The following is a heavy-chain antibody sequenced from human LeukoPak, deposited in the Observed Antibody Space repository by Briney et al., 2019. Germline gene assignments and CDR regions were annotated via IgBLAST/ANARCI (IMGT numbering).Heavy chain of an antibody. J-gene: IGHJ6*02. V-gene: IGHV3-23*01. CDR2: ITGSGANT. Sequence: PGGSLRLSCAASGFTFTNYAMSWVRQAPGKGPEWVSAITGSGANTYYADSVKGRFTISRDNSKNTLYLQMNSLRAEDTAVYYCARRNQWELLDYYYYYGMDVWGQGTTVTVSS. D-gene: IGHD1-26*01. CDR3: ARRNQWELLDYYYYYGMDV. CDR1: GFTFTNYA.